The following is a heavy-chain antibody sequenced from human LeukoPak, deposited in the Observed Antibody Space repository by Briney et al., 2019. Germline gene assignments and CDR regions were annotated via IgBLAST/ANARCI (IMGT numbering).Heavy chain of an antibody. CDR2: ISYDGSNK. V-gene: IGHV3-30*18. D-gene: IGHD3-22*01. J-gene: IGHJ3*02. Sequence: GGSLRLSCAASGFTFSSYWMSWVRQAPGKGLEWVGVISYDGSNKYYADSVKGRFTISRDNAKNTLYLQMNSLRAEDTAVYYCAKDRSTYYYDSSGYYPDAFDIWGQGTMVTVSS. CDR1: GFTFSSYW. CDR3: AKDRSTYYYDSSGYYPDAFDI.